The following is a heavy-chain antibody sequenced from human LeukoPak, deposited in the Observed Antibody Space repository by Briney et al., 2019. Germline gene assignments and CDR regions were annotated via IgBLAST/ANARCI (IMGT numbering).Heavy chain of an antibody. CDR1: GFTFGSYG. CDR2: ISGGGGST. Sequence: GSLRLSCAASGFTFGSYGMSCVRQAPGKGLEWVSDISGGGGSTYYADSVKGRFTIFRDNSKNTLYLQMNSLRAEDTAVYYCAKAPFSSSSVGDYWGQGTLVTVSS. D-gene: IGHD6-6*01. CDR3: AKAPFSSSSVGDY. J-gene: IGHJ4*02. V-gene: IGHV3-23*01.